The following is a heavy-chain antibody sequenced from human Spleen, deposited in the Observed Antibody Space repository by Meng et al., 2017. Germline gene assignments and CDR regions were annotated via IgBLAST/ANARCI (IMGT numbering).Heavy chain of an antibody. Sequence: QKEGPGWVKPPGPLPFPCSVVVGYFSSSNWWCWVRHPPGKGLELNWEINHSESNNYIPSLKSRTIISVDKSKNQFPLKLSSVTAADAAVYYCARTADRGYSYGCWGQGTLVTVSS. CDR1: VGYFSSSNW. J-gene: IGHJ4*02. CDR3: ARTADRGYSYGC. V-gene: IGHV4-4*03. CDR2: INHSESN. D-gene: IGHD5-18*01.